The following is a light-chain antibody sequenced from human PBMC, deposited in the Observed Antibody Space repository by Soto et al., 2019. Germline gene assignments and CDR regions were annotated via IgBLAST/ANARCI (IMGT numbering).Light chain of an antibody. V-gene: IGKV3-20*01. CDR2: GAS. Sequence: EIVLTQSPGTLSLSPGERATLSCRASQSVSSSYLAWYQQKPGQAPRLLIYGASSRATGIPDRFSGSGSGTDLNLTISRLEPEDFAVYYCQQYGSSLGFTFGPGTKVDIK. J-gene: IGKJ3*01. CDR3: QQYGSSLGFT. CDR1: QSVSSSY.